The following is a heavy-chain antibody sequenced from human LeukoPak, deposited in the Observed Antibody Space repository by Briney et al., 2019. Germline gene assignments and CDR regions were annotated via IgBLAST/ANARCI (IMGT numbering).Heavy chain of an antibody. CDR3: AKTSSPIAAISPNFDY. CDR1: GFTFSSYA. J-gene: IGHJ4*02. Sequence: GGSLRLSCAASGFTFSSYAIHWVRQAPGKGLEWVAVISYDGSNKYYADSVKGRFTISRDNSKNTLYLQMNSLRAEDTAVYYCAKTSSPIAAISPNFDYWGQGTLVTVSS. D-gene: IGHD6-13*01. CDR2: ISYDGSNK. V-gene: IGHV3-30-3*02.